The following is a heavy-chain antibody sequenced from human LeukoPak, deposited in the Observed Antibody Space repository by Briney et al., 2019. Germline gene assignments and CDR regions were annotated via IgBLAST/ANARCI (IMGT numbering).Heavy chain of an antibody. Sequence: SETLSLTCTVSGGSISSYYWSWIRQPAGKGLEWIGRIYTSGSTNYNPSLKGRVTMSVDTSKNQFSLKLSSVTAADTAVYYCARDSGDFWSGQYGMDVWGQGTTVTVSS. CDR1: GGSISSYY. CDR2: IYTSGST. V-gene: IGHV4-4*07. D-gene: IGHD3-3*01. CDR3: ARDSGDFWSGQYGMDV. J-gene: IGHJ6*02.